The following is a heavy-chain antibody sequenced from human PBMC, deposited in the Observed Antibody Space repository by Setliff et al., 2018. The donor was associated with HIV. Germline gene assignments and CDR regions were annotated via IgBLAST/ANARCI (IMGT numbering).Heavy chain of an antibody. CDR2: INHSGSA. V-gene: IGHV4-34*01. CDR1: GGSFSGYY. CDR3: ARKGRGWVPRWYYMDV. Sequence: SSETLSLTCAVYGGSFSGYYWSWIRQPPGKGLEWIGEINHSGSANYNPSLKSRVTISVDTSKNQFSLKLSSVTAADTAVYYCARKGRGWVPRWYYMDVWGKGTTVTVSS. J-gene: IGHJ6*03. D-gene: IGHD6-19*01.